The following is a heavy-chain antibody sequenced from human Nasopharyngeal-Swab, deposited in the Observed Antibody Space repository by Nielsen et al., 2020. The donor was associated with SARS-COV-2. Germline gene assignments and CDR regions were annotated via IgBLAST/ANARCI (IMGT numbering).Heavy chain of an antibody. Sequence: GGSLRLSCEASGFTFNNYGMHWVRQAPGKGLEWVSAISGSGGSTYYADSVKGRFTISRDNSKNTLYLQMNSLRAEDTAVYYCAKDPHSYYYGSGSSYFDYWGQGTLVTVSS. CDR2: ISGSGGST. V-gene: IGHV3-23*01. D-gene: IGHD3-10*01. J-gene: IGHJ4*02. CDR1: GFTFNNYG. CDR3: AKDPHSYYYGSGSSYFDY.